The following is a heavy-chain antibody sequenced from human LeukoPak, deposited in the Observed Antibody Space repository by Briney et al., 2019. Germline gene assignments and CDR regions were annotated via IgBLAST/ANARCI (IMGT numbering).Heavy chain of an antibody. CDR2: IIPIFGTA. V-gene: IGHV1-69*13. J-gene: IGHJ4*02. D-gene: IGHD3-3*01. CDR3: ARGRFLEWLLYHPTFDY. CDR1: GGTFSSYA. Sequence: SVKVSCKASGGTFSSYAISWVRQAPGQGLEWMGGIIPIFGTANYAQKFQGRVMITADESTSTAYMELSSLRSEDTAVHYCARGRFLEWLLYHPTFDYWGQGTLVTVSS.